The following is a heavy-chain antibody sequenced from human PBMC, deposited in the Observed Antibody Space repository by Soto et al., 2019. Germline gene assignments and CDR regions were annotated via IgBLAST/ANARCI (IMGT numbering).Heavy chain of an antibody. J-gene: IGHJ6*02. CDR3: ARGGGNYYYGMDV. CDR1: GGSISSGGYY. D-gene: IGHD2-15*01. V-gene: IGHV4-31*03. CDR2: IYYSGST. Sequence: QVQLQESGPGLVKPSQTLSLTCTVSGGSISSGGYYWSWIRQHPGKGLEWIGYIYYSGSTYYNPSLKRRVTISVDTSKNQFSLKLSSVTAADTAVHYCARGGGNYYYGMDVWGQGTTVTVSS.